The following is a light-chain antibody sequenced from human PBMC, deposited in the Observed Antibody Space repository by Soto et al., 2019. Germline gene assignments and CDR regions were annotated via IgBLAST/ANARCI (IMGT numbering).Light chain of an antibody. V-gene: IGLV2-14*01. CDR2: EVT. CDR1: SSDVGGYKY. J-gene: IGLJ1*01. CDR3: SSFTIRTTVV. Sequence: QSVLTQPASVSGSPGQSITVSCTGTSSDVGGYKYVSWYQQHPGKAPKLMIYEVTNRPSGASNRFSGSKSGNTASLTISGLQAEDEADYYCSSFTIRTTVVFGTGTKGTVL.